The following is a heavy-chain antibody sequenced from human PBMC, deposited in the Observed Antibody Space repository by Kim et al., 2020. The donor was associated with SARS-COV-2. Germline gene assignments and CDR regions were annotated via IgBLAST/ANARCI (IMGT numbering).Heavy chain of an antibody. CDR2: IRSKANTYAT. CDR3: TRVPGTPLAFWDAFDI. Sequence: EGSLRLSCAASGFTFSDSAIHWVRQASGKGLEWVGRIRSKANTYATAYTASVKGRFTISRDDSKNTAYLQMNSLETEDTAVYFCTRVPGTPLAFWDAFDIWGQGTMVTVSS. CDR1: GFTFSDSA. J-gene: IGHJ3*02. V-gene: IGHV3-73*01. D-gene: IGHD1-1*01.